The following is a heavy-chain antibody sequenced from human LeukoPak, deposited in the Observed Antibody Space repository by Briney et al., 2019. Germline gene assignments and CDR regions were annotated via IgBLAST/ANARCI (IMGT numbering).Heavy chain of an antibody. CDR3: ARDNNWGPDY. CDR1: GYTFTGHY. D-gene: IGHD7-27*01. Sequence: ASVKVSCKASGYTFTGHYMHWMRQAPGQGLEWMGWIKPDTGVTYYAQNFQGRFTMTTDTSISTVYMELSSLRSDDTAVYYCARDNNWGPDYWGQGTLVTVSS. V-gene: IGHV1-2*02. J-gene: IGHJ4*02. CDR2: IKPDTGVT.